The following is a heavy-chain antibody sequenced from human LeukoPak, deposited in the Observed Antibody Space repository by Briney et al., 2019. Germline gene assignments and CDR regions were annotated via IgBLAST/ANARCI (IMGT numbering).Heavy chain of an antibody. J-gene: IGHJ4*02. Sequence: GGSLRLSCAASGFTFSNAWMSWVRQAPGKGLEWVGRIKSKTDGGTTDYAAPVKGRFTISRDDSKNTLYLQMNSLKTEDTAVYYCTTEPITMVRGGEFDYWGQGTLVTVSS. D-gene: IGHD3-10*01. CDR1: GFTFSNAW. CDR2: IKSKTDGGTT. CDR3: TTEPITMVRGGEFDY. V-gene: IGHV3-15*01.